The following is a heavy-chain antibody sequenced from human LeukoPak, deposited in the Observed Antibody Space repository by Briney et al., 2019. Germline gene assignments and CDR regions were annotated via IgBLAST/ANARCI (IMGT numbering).Heavy chain of an antibody. J-gene: IGHJ6*03. CDR2: IIPIFGTA. D-gene: IGHD3-22*01. V-gene: IGHV1-69*13. CDR3: ANQQLEDYYDSRDYRYYYMDV. Sequence: SVKVSCKASGGTFSIYAISWVRQAPGQGLEWMGGIIPIFGTANYAQKFQGRVTITADESTSTAYMELSSLRSKDTAVYYCANQQLEDYYDSRDYRYYYMDVWGKGTTVTVSS. CDR1: GGTFSIYA.